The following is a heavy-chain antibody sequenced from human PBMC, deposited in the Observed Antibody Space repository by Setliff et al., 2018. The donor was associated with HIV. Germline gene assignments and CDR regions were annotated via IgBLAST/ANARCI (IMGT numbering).Heavy chain of an antibody. CDR2: IHHSGNT. V-gene: IGHV4-38-2*02. Sequence: PSETLSLTCTVSGGSISSGYYWGWIRQPPGRGLEWIGAIHHSGNTYYNPSLKSRVTISVDTFNNQFSLRLSSVTAADTAVYYCSRDIVAVTAIDHYYYGMDVWGQGTTVTVSS. D-gene: IGHD2-21*02. CDR1: GGSISSGYY. CDR3: SRDIVAVTAIDHYYYGMDV. J-gene: IGHJ6*02.